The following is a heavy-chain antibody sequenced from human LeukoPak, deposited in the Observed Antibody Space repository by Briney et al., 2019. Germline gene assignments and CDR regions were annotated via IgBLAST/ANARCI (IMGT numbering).Heavy chain of an antibody. Sequence: GGSLRLSRAASGFTFSSYAMSWVRQAPGKGLEWVSAISSSGGNTYYADSVKGRFTISRDNSKNTLYLQTNSLRAEDTAVYYFAKGGRIVVVVAAAVDYWGQGTLVTVSS. J-gene: IGHJ4*02. D-gene: IGHD2-15*01. CDR1: GFTFSSYA. V-gene: IGHV3-23*01. CDR2: ISSSGGNT. CDR3: AKGGRIVVVVAAAVDY.